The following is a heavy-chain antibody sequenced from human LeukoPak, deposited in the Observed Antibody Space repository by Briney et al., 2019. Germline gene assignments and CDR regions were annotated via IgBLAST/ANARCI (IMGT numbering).Heavy chain of an antibody. CDR2: ISGSGGST. J-gene: IGHJ4*02. CDR1: GFTFSSYA. CDR3: AKGGRTTIFGVVITHFDY. D-gene: IGHD3-3*01. Sequence: GGSLRLSCAASGFTFSSYAMSWVRQAPGKGLEWVSAISGSGGSTYYADSVKGRFTISRDNSKSTLYLQMNSLRAEDTAVYYCAKGGRTTIFGVVITHFDYWGQGTLVTVSS. V-gene: IGHV3-23*01.